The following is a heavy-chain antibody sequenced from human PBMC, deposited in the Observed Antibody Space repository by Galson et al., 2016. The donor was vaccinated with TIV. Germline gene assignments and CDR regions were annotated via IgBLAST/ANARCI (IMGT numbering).Heavy chain of an antibody. Sequence: PALVKPPQTLTLTCTLSGFSLSTAGMSVHWIRQPPGKALEWLARVDWDDDKYYSVSQRTRLTISKDTSKNQVVLKMTNIDPVDSATYYCARVEMVGYSRAPGGYYHAMDVWGQGTTVTVSS. CDR2: VDWDDDK. CDR3: ARVEMVGYSRAPGGYYHAMDV. V-gene: IGHV2-70*11. CDR1: GFSLSTAGMS. D-gene: IGHD5-18*01. J-gene: IGHJ6*02.